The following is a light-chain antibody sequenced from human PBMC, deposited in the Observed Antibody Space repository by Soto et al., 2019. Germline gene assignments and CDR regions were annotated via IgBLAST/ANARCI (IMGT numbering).Light chain of an antibody. CDR3: QQYGTFPFT. V-gene: IGKV3-15*01. CDR1: QSVRSK. CDR2: DAS. Sequence: ILMTQSPVALSVSPGERATLSCRASQSVRSKLAWYQQKPGQAPRLLIYDASTRATDVPARFSGSGSGTEFTLTISSLQSEDIGVYYCQQYGTFPFTFGPGTKLDIK. J-gene: IGKJ3*01.